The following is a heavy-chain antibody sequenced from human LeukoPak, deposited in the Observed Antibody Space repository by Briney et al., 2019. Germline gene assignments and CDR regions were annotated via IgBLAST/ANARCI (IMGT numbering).Heavy chain of an antibody. J-gene: IGHJ6*03. Sequence: GGSLRLSCAASGFTVSSNYMSWVRQAPGKGLEWVSVIYSGGSTYYADSVKGRFTISRDNSKNTLYLQMNSLRAEDTAVYYCARVRHPFYYYYMDVWGKGTTVTISS. CDR2: IYSGGST. V-gene: IGHV3-53*01. D-gene: IGHD3-16*01. CDR3: ARVRHPFYYYYMDV. CDR1: GFTVSSNY.